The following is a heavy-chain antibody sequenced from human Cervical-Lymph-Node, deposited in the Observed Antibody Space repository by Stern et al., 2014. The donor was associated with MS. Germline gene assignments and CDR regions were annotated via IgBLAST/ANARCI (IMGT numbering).Heavy chain of an antibody. CDR1: GYTFTDHY. CDR2: INTHTGGT. J-gene: IGHJ4*02. Sequence: VQLVQSGAEVKKPGASVKVSCKASGYTFTDHYLHWVRPAPGQGLEWMGRINTHTGGTIYAQKFQGRVTMTRDTSVSTAYMEVTSLRSEGTAVFYCARGAMTTVLTLFNHFDFWGQGSLVTVSS. V-gene: IGHV1-2*02. D-gene: IGHD4-23*01. CDR3: ARGAMTTVLTLFNHFDF.